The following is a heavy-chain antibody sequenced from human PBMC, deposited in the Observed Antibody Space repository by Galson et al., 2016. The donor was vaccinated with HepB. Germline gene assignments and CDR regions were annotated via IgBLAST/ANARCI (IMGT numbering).Heavy chain of an antibody. D-gene: IGHD1-26*01. J-gene: IGHJ3*02. CDR1: GGSVNSATYL. Sequence: SETLSLTCIVSGGSVNSATYLWTWIRQPPGKGLEWIGYIDDSGTTKYNPSLQSRAVTAIESSKNQFSLKLTSVTAADTAVYYCARDYRRGGGGSYNVLDIWRQGTLVTVSS. V-gene: IGHV4-61*01. CDR3: ARDYRRGGGGSYNVLDI. CDR2: IDDSGTT.